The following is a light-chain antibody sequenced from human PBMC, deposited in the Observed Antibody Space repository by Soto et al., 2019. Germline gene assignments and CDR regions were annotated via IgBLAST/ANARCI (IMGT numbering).Light chain of an antibody. CDR3: QQYNSYSPT. J-gene: IGKJ1*01. CDR1: QTISTW. V-gene: IGKV1-5*03. CDR2: KAS. Sequence: DIQVTQSPPTLSASVGDRVTITCRASQTISTWLAWYQQEPGKAPKLLIHKASSLQSGVPSRFSGSGSGTDFTLTISSLHPDDFATYYCQQYNSYSPTFGQGTKVDIK.